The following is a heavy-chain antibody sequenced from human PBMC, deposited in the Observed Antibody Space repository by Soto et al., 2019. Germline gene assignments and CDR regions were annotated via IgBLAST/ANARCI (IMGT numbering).Heavy chain of an antibody. CDR2: IYYSGST. CDR3: ARVPHDFWSGYYFFDY. CDR1: GGSISSYY. V-gene: IGHV4-59*01. Sequence: SETLSLTCTVSGGSISSYYWSWIRQPPGKGLEWIGYIYYSGSTNYNPSLKSRVTISVDTSKNQFSLKLSSVTAADTAVYYCARVPHDFWSGYYFFDYWGQGTLVTVSS. D-gene: IGHD3-3*01. J-gene: IGHJ4*02.